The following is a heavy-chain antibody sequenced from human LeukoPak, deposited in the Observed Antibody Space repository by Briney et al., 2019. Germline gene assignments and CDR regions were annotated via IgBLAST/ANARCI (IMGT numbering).Heavy chain of an antibody. D-gene: IGHD3-22*01. Sequence: SETVSLTCTVSGGSISSYYWSWIRQPPGKGLEWIGYIYYSGSTNYNPSLKSRVTISVDTSKNQFSLKLSSVTAADTAVYYCARDKGYYDSSGNFDYWGQGTLVTVSS. CDR2: IYYSGST. CDR3: ARDKGYYDSSGNFDY. V-gene: IGHV4-59*01. CDR1: GGSISSYY. J-gene: IGHJ4*02.